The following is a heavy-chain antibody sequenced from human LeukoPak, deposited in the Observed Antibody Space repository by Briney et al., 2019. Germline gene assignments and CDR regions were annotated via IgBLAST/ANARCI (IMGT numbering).Heavy chain of an antibody. CDR3: ARGLAVAGTVYEGWWFDP. D-gene: IGHD6-19*01. CDR1: GYTFTGYY. Sequence: ASVEVFCKASGYTFTGYYMHCVRQASGQGLEGMGWINPNSGGTKYAQKFQGRFTMTRDTSISTAYMELSRLRSDDTAVYYCARGLAVAGTVYEGWWFDPWGQGTLVTVSS. CDR2: INPNSGGT. J-gene: IGHJ5*02. V-gene: IGHV1-2*02.